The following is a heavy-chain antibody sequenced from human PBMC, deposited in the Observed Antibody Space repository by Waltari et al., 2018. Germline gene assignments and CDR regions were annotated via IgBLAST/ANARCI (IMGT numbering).Heavy chain of an antibody. CDR3: HGGDYYDSSGRDAFDI. D-gene: IGHD3-22*01. V-gene: IGHV6-1*01. CDR2: TYYRSKWYN. Sequence: QVQLQQSGPGLVKPSQTLSLTCAISGDSVSSNSAAWNWIRQSHSRGLEWLGRTYYRSKWYNDYAVSVKSRITINPDTSKNQFSLQLNSVTPEDTAVYYCHGGDYYDSSGRDAFDIWGQGTMVTVSS. CDR1: GDSVSSNSAA. J-gene: IGHJ3*02.